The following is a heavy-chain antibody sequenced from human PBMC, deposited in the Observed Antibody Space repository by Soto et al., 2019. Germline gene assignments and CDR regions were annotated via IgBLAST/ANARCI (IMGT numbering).Heavy chain of an antibody. CDR1: GRSISSYY. D-gene: IGHD3-22*01. V-gene: IGHV4-59*01. Sequence: SETLSLTCTVSGRSISSYYWSWIRQPPGKGLEWIGYIYYSGSTNYNPSLKSRVTISVDTSKNQFSLKLSSVTAADTAVYYCARCGPERYDSSGYNNWFDPWGQGTLVTVS. J-gene: IGHJ5*02. CDR2: IYYSGST. CDR3: ARCGPERYDSSGYNNWFDP.